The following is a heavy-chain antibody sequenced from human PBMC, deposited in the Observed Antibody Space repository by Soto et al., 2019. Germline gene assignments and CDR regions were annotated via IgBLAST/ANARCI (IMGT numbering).Heavy chain of an antibody. CDR3: AKDRNYYDSSGFDF. V-gene: IGHV3-23*01. D-gene: IGHD3-22*01. J-gene: IGHJ4*02. Sequence: GGSLRLSCAASGFTLSSYALGWVRQAPGKGLEWVSTIIGSGGSTYYADSVKGRFTISRDKSRNSLYLQMNNLRAEDTAIYYCAKDRNYYDSSGFDFWGQGTLVTVSS. CDR1: GFTLSSYA. CDR2: IIGSGGST.